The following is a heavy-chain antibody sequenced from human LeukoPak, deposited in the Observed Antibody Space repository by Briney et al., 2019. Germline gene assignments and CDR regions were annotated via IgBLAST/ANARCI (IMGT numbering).Heavy chain of an antibody. CDR1: GFTFDDYA. Sequence: PGGSLRLSCAASGFTFDDYAMHWVREAPGEGREWVSLISGDGGSTYYADSVKGRFTISRDNSKNSLYLQMNSLRTEDTALYYCAKTGWGAFDIWGQGTMVTVSS. CDR3: AKTGWGAFDI. J-gene: IGHJ3*02. V-gene: IGHV3-43*02. D-gene: IGHD7-27*01. CDR2: ISGDGGST.